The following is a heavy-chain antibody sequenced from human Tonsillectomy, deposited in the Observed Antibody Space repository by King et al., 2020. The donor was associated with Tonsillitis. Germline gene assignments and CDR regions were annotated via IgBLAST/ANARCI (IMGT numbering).Heavy chain of an antibody. CDR2: ISYDGSNE. CDR3: ARDRRFGVDYESSDYFGDAFDI. J-gene: IGHJ3*02. D-gene: IGHD3-22*01. V-gene: IGHV3-30*04. Sequence: VQLVESGGGVVQPGRSLRLSCAASGFTFSSYAMHWVRQAPGKGLEWVAVISYDGSNEYYADSVKGRFTISRDNSKNTLYLQMNSLRAEDTAVYYCARDRRFGVDYESSDYFGDAFDIWSQGTMVTVSS. CDR1: GFTFSSYA.